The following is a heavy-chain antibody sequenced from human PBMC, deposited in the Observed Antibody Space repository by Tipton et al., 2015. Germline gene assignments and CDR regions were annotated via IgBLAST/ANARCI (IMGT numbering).Heavy chain of an antibody. CDR1: GFKFPTYS. J-gene: IGHJ4*02. CDR2: ISGNGRAI. CDR3: VKEHISGWPALDY. V-gene: IGHV3-43*01. D-gene: IGHD6-19*01. Sequence: GSLRLSCAASGFKFPTYSIHWVRQRPGKGLEWVSVISGNGRAIQYADSVKGRFIVSRDNGKNFVYLQMNSLRKEDTALYHCVKEHISGWPALDYWGQGTLVTVSS.